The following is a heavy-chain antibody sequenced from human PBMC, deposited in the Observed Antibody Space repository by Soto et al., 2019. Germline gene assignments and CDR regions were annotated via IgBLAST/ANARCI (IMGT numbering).Heavy chain of an antibody. CDR2: IYSGGTT. CDR3: ARNGDSSDYRGWFDP. D-gene: IGHD3-22*01. CDR1: GFTVGSNY. Sequence: EVQLVESGGGLVQPGESLRHSCAASGFTVGSNYMSWVRQAPGKGLEWVSVIYSGGTTYYADSVKGRFTISRDNSKNTLYLQMNSLRAEDTAVYYCARNGDSSDYRGWFDPWGQGTLVTVSS. V-gene: IGHV3-66*01. J-gene: IGHJ5*02.